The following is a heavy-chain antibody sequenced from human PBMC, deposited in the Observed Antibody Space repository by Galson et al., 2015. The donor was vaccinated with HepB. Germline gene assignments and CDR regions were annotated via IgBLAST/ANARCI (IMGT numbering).Heavy chain of an antibody. Sequence: SLRLSCAGSGFIFRHHAMAWIRQAPGKGLEWVSGINGRGSTRPYSDAVKGRFSISRDNSKDAVFLQMDNLRPEDTAVYYCVKEGAWFGGDWFDPWGQGALVTVS. D-gene: IGHD3-16*01. CDR2: INGRGSTR. CDR1: GFIFRHHA. V-gene: IGHV3-23*01. CDR3: VKEGAWFGGDWFDP. J-gene: IGHJ5*02.